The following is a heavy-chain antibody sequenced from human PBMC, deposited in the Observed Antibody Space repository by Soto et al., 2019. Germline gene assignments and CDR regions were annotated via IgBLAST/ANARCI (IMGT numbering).Heavy chain of an antibody. CDR1: GYTFTSYG. V-gene: IGHV1-18*01. D-gene: IGHD2-2*01. CDR3: ARVEAAMSGHWFDP. Sequence: QVQLVQSGPDVKKPGASVKVSCKASGYTFTSYGFSWVRQAPGQGLEWMGWISASTGKTNYEQKFQGRVTMTTDRSTTTAFMELRSLRSDDTAVYFCARVEAAMSGHWFDPWGQGTLVTVS. J-gene: IGHJ5*02. CDR2: ISASTGKT.